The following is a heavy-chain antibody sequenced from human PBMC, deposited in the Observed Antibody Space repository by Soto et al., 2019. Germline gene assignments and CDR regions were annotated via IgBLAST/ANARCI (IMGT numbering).Heavy chain of an antibody. J-gene: IGHJ4*02. Sequence: QVQLQESGPGLVKPSQTLALTCTVSGDSSISGPYYWSWIRQLPGKGLEYIGYIYYTGSAYHNPYLKSRLNISIDTTKDQFSLMLTSVTAADTGAYFCARGLSPAFRGLFYFDSWGQGTLVTVSS. V-gene: IGHV4-30-4*01. D-gene: IGHD3-16*01. CDR1: GDSSISGPYY. CDR3: ARGLSPAFRGLFYFDS. CDR2: IYYTGSA.